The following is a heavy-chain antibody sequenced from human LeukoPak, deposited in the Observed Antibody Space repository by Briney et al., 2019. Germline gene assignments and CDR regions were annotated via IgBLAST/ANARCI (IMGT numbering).Heavy chain of an antibody. CDR2: ISYDGSIK. V-gene: IGHV3-30-3*01. D-gene: IGHD3-3*01. Sequence: GGSLRLSCAASGFTFSSYAMHWVRQAPGKGLEWVAVISYDGSIKYYADSVKGRFTISRGNSKNTLYLQMNSLRAEDTAVYYCARGPRITGTDYWGQGTLVTVSS. J-gene: IGHJ4*02. CDR3: ARGPRITGTDY. CDR1: GFTFSSYA.